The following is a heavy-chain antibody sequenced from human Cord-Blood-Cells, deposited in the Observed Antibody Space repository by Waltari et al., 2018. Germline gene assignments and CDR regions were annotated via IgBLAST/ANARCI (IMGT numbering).Heavy chain of an antibody. D-gene: IGHD2-15*01. J-gene: IGHJ4*02. CDR1: GGSISSGGYY. CDR2: IYYSGST. V-gene: IGHV4-31*03. CDR3: ARDRDGGYYFDY. Sequence: PGLVKPSQTLSLTCTVSGGSISSGGYYWSWIRQHPGKGLEWIGYIYYSGSTYYNPSLKSRVTISVDTSKNQFSLKLSSVTAADTAVYYCARDRDGGYYFDYWGQGTLVTVSS.